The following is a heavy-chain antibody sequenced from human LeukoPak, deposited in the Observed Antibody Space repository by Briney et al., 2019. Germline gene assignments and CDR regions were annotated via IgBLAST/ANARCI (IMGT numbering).Heavy chain of an antibody. V-gene: IGHV4-39*01. Sequence: PSETLSLTCTVSGGSISSSSYYWGWIRQPPGKGLEWIGSIYYSGSTYYNPSLKSRVTISVDTSKNQFSLKLSSVTAADTAVYYCARRRSGHIVVVTAIRDAFDIWGQGTMVTVSS. CDR1: GGSISSSSYY. CDR3: ARRRSGHIVVVTAIRDAFDI. D-gene: IGHD2-21*02. J-gene: IGHJ3*02. CDR2: IYYSGST.